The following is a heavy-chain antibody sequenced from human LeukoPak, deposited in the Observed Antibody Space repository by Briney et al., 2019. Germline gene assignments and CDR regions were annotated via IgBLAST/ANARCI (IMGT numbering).Heavy chain of an antibody. CDR1: GFTFRDYT. J-gene: IGHJ4*02. V-gene: IGHV3-49*04. Sequence: GGSLRLSCTASGFTFRDYTMSWVRQAPGKGLEWVGFIRSKAYGGTTEYAASVKGRFTISRDDSKSIAYLQVNSLKTEDTAVYYCTTTGDWGQGTLVTVSS. CDR3: TTTGD. CDR2: IRSKAYGGTT.